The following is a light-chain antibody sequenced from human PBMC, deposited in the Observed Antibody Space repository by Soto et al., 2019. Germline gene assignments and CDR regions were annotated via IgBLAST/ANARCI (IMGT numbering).Light chain of an antibody. CDR1: SGHSNYA. J-gene: IGLJ3*02. V-gene: IGLV4-69*01. Sequence: QAVVTQSPSASASLGASVKLTCTLSSGHSNYAIAWHQQQPEKGPRYLMKVNSDGSHSKGDGIPDRFSGSSSGAERYLTISSLQSEDEGDYYCQTWGTGILRWVFGGGTKLTVL. CDR3: QTWGTGILRWV. CDR2: VNSDGSH.